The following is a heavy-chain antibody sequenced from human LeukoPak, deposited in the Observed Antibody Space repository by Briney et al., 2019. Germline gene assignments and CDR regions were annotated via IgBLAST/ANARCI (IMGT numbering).Heavy chain of an antibody. Sequence: ASVKVSCKASRYIFTSYYIHWVRQAPGQGLEWMGWINPNSGGTNYAQKFQDRVTMTGDTSISTAYMELSRLRSDDTAVYYCARDRGSSWYVDYWGQGTLATVSS. CDR3: ARDRGSSWYVDY. CDR2: INPNSGGT. CDR1: RYIFTSYY. D-gene: IGHD6-13*01. J-gene: IGHJ4*02. V-gene: IGHV1-2*02.